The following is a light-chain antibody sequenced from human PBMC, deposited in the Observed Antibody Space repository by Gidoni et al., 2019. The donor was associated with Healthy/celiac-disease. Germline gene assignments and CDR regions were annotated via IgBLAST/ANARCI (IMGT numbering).Light chain of an antibody. CDR3: QQYNSYSRT. CDR1: PSISRW. Sequence: DIQMTQSPSTLSASVGDRVTITCRASPSISRWLAWYQQKPGKAPKLLIYKACSLESGVPSRFSGSGSGKEFTLTISSLQPDDFATYYCQQYNSYSRTFGQGTKVEIK. J-gene: IGKJ1*01. V-gene: IGKV1-5*03. CDR2: KAC.